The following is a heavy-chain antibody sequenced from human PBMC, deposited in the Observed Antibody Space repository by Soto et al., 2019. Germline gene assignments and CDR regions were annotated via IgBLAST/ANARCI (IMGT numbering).Heavy chain of an antibody. CDR3: ARVRVRFLEWLGSEG. D-gene: IGHD3-3*01. Sequence: QVQLVQSGVEVKKPGSSVKVSCKASGGTFSSYAISWVRQAPGQGLEWMGGIIPIFGTANYAQKFQGRVTITADASTSTAYMELSSLRSEDTAVYYCARVRVRFLEWLGSEGWGQGTLVTVSS. J-gene: IGHJ4*02. V-gene: IGHV1-69*12. CDR2: IIPIFGTA. CDR1: GGTFSSYA.